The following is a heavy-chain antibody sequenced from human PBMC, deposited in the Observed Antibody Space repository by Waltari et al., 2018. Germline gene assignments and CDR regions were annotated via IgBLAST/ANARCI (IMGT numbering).Heavy chain of an antibody. D-gene: IGHD6-13*01. Sequence: QVQLQESGPGLVKPSETLSLTCTVSGGSISSYYWSWIRQPAGKGREWIGRIYTSGSTHDNPSLKSRVTMSVDTSKNQFSLKLGSVTAADTAVYYCARVVPVAAAASTPRPNWFDPWGQGTLVTVSS. CDR1: GGSISSYY. V-gene: IGHV4-4*07. J-gene: IGHJ5*02. CDR2: IYTSGST. CDR3: ARVVPVAAAASTPRPNWFDP.